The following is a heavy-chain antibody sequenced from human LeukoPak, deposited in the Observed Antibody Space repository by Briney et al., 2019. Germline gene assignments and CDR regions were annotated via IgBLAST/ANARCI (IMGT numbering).Heavy chain of an antibody. D-gene: IGHD4-23*01. CDR3: ARSTVASQFFYYYGMDV. Sequence: GGSLRLSCAASGFTFSSYAMHWVRQAPGKGLEWMAVISYDGSNKYYADSVKGRFTISRDNSKNTLYLQMNSLRAEDTAVYYCARSTVASQFFYYYGMDVWGQGTTVTDSS. J-gene: IGHJ6*02. CDR1: GFTFSSYA. CDR2: ISYDGSNK. V-gene: IGHV3-30-3*01.